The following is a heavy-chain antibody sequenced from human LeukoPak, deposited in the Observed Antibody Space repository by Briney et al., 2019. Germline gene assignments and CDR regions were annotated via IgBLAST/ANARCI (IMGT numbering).Heavy chain of an antibody. J-gene: IGHJ3*01. Sequence: SETLSLTCTVSGGSISSYYWSWIRQPPGKGLEWVGQIYYRGTTNYNPSLKSRVTISIDTSNNQFSLKLNSVTAADTAVYFCAGQAVDAGAGTTSYAFDVWDQGTMVTVSS. CDR3: AGQAVDAGAGTTSYAFDV. CDR1: GGSISSYY. D-gene: IGHD1-14*01. CDR2: IYYRGTT. V-gene: IGHV4-59*03.